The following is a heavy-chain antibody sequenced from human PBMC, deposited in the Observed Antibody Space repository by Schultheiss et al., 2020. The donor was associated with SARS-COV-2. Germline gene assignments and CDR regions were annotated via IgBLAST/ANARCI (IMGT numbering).Heavy chain of an antibody. J-gene: IGHJ6*02. V-gene: IGHV3-23*01. Sequence: GGSLRLSCAASGFTVSSNYMSWIRQAPGRGLEWVAAISASGATTDYADSGEGRFTTSRDNSKNTVYLQVNTLRAEDTAVYYCAKASTGYDSYGMDVWGQGTTVTVSS. CDR1: GFTVSSNY. CDR3: AKASTGYDSYGMDV. CDR2: ISASGATT.